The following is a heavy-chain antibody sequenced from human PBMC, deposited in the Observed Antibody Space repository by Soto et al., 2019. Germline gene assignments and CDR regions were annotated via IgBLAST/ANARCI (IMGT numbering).Heavy chain of an antibody. D-gene: IGHD3-22*01. V-gene: IGHV4-34*01. Sequence: SETLSLTCAVYGGSFSGYYWTWIRQPPGTGLEWIGEINHSGSTNYNPSLKSRVTISVDTSKNQFSLKLTSVTAADTAVYYCARHKGSITMIVVIPYFDYWGQGTLVTVSS. CDR2: INHSGST. J-gene: IGHJ4*02. CDR3: ARHKGSITMIVVIPYFDY. CDR1: GGSFSGYY.